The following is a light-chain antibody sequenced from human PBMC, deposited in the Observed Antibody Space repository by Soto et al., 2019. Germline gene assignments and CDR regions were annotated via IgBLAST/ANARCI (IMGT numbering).Light chain of an antibody. V-gene: IGKV3-15*01. J-gene: IGKJ2*01. CDR3: QQYNNWPPYT. CDR1: QSVSSS. Sequence: EIVMTQSPATLSVSPGERATLSCRASQSVSSSLAWYQQKPGQAPRLLIYGASTRATGIPARFSGSGSGTEFTLPLSRLQSEDFAVYYCQQYNNWPPYTFGQGTKLEIK. CDR2: GAS.